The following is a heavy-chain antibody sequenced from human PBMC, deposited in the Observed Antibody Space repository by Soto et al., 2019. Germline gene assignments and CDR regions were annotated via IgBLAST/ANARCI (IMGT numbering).Heavy chain of an antibody. CDR2: ISYDGSNK. J-gene: IGHJ6*02. D-gene: IGHD3-3*01. Sequence: QLGGSLRLSCAASGFTFSSYAMHWVRQAPGKGLEWVAVISYDGSNKYYADSVKGRFTISRDNSKNTLYLQMNRLRAEDTAVYYCARGMDFWSGYSPYYYYYYGMDVWGQGTTVTVSS. CDR1: GFTFSSYA. CDR3: ARGMDFWSGYSPYYYYYYGMDV. V-gene: IGHV3-30-3*01.